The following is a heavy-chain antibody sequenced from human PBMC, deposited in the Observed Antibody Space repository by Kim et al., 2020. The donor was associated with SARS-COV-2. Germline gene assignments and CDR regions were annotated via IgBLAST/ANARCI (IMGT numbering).Heavy chain of an antibody. V-gene: IGHV3-33*06. D-gene: IGHD6-19*01. CDR3: AKAIGIGVAVGDY. Sequence: YGDSVTARFTISRDNFNNTIHLQMNSLRAEDTGVYYCAKAIGIGVAVGDYWGQGILVTVSS. J-gene: IGHJ4*02.